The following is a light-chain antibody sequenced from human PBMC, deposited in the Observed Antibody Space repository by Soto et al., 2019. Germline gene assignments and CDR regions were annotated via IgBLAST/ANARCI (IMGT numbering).Light chain of an antibody. Sequence: EIVLTQSPGTLSVSPGERAALSCRASQSVSNNLAWYQQKPGQPPRLLIVGASTRATDIPARVSGSGSEAEFALTISTLQSEDFAVYYCQQYRVWPLTFGGGTKVDIK. CDR2: GAS. J-gene: IGKJ4*01. CDR3: QQYRVWPLT. V-gene: IGKV3D-15*01. CDR1: QSVSNN.